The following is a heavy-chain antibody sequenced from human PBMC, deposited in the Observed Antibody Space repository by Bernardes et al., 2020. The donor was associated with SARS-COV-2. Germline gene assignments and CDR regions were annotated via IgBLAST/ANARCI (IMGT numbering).Heavy chain of an antibody. CDR3: ALPPSNYDRYGMDV. D-gene: IGHD3-22*01. CDR2: INPNSGGT. J-gene: IGHJ6*02. Sequence: AQEEVGCKASGYTFSGYYIHWVRQAPGQGLEWMGWINPNSGGTIYAQKFQGRVTMTRDTSISTAYMELSRLRSDDAAMYYCALPPSNYDRYGMDVWGQGTTVTVSS. CDR1: GYTFSGYY. V-gene: IGHV1-2*02.